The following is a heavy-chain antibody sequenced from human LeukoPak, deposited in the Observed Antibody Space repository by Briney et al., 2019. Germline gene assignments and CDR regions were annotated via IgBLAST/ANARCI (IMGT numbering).Heavy chain of an antibody. CDR2: IIPILGIA. J-gene: IGHJ4*02. CDR1: GGTFSSYA. V-gene: IGHV1-69*04. D-gene: IGHD3-9*01. CDR3: ARSSLRYFDWLLQNPREYYFDY. Sequence: ASVKVSCKASGGTFSSYAISWVRQAPGQGVEWMGRIIPILGIANYAQKFQGRVTITADKSTSTAYMELSSLRSEDTAVYYCARSSLRYFDWLLQNPREYYFDYWGQGTLVTVSS.